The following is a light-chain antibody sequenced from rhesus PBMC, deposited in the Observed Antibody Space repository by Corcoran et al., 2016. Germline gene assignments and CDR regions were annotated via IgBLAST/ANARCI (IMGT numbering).Light chain of an antibody. J-gene: IGKJ1*01. CDR3: QQYSNWWT. V-gene: IGKV3-42*01. Sequence: EIVLTQSPATLSLSPGERATLSCRASQGVSRSLVWYQQKPDQAPRLLIYDASTRATGTPDRFSGSGSGTDLTLTISSLEPEDVAVYYCQQYSNWWTFGQGTKVEI. CDR1: QGVSRS. CDR2: DAS.